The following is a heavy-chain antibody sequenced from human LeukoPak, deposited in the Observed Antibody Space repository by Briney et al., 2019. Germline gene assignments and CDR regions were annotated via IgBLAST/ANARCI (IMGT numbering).Heavy chain of an antibody. Sequence: SETLSLTCSVSGGSISSYYWSWIRQPPGKGLEWIGYIYYSGRTSYNPSLKSRVTISVDTSKNQFSLKLSSVTAADTAVYYCARREELLWFGELTRPFDYWGQGTLVTVSS. CDR1: GGSISSYY. V-gene: IGHV4-59*08. J-gene: IGHJ4*02. D-gene: IGHD3-10*01. CDR2: IYYSGRT. CDR3: ARREELLWFGELTRPFDY.